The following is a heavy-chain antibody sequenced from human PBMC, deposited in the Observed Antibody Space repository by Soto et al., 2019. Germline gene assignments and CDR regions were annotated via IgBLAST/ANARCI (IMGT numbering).Heavy chain of an antibody. V-gene: IGHV3-30*18. J-gene: IGHJ6*02. CDR3: AKEARTPAAIGEYYHYYGMDV. CDR2: ISYDGSNN. CDR1: GFTFSSYG. Sequence: GGSLRLSCAASGFTFSSYGMHWVRQAPGRGLEWVAVISYDGSNNYYADSVKGRFTISRDNSKNTLYLQMNSLRAEDTAVYYCAKEARTPAAIGEYYHYYGMDVWGQGTTVTVSS. D-gene: IGHD2-2*02.